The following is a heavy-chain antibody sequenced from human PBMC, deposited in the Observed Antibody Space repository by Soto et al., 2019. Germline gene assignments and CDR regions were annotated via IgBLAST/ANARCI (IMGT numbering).Heavy chain of an antibody. CDR2: ISYDGSNK. Sequence: GGSLRLSCAASGFTFSSYGMHWVRQAPGKGLEWVAVISYDGSNKYYADSVKGRFTISRDNSKNTLYLQMNSLRAEDTAVYYCAKDAAPFGVVVGFDYWGQGTLVTVSS. CDR1: GFTFSSYG. CDR3: AKDAAPFGVVVGFDY. D-gene: IGHD3-3*01. J-gene: IGHJ4*02. V-gene: IGHV3-30*18.